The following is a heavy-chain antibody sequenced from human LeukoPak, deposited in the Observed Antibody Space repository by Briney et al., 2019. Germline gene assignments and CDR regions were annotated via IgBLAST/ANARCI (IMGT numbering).Heavy chain of an antibody. D-gene: IGHD4-23*01. Sequence: QAGGFLRLSCAASGFTFSSSAMTWVRQAPGQGLEWVSSISGSGTNTYYADSVKGRFTISRDNSKSTLYLQVNSLRAEDTALYYCAKEYYGGWGDDWGQGTLVTVSS. J-gene: IGHJ4*02. CDR2: ISGSGTNT. CDR3: AKEYYGGWGDD. V-gene: IGHV3-23*01. CDR1: GFTFSSSA.